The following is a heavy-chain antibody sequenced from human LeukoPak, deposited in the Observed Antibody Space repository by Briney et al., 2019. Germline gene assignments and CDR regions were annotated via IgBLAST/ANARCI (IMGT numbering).Heavy chain of an antibody. Sequence: GGSLRLSCAASGFTFDDYAMHWVRQAPGKGLEWVSGISWNSGSIGYADSVKGRFTISRDNAKNSLYLQMNSLRAEDTALYYCAIQWDYGDLSGGFDYWGQGTLVTVSS. J-gene: IGHJ4*02. V-gene: IGHV3-9*01. D-gene: IGHD4-17*01. CDR1: GFTFDDYA. CDR2: ISWNSGSI. CDR3: AIQWDYGDLSGGFDY.